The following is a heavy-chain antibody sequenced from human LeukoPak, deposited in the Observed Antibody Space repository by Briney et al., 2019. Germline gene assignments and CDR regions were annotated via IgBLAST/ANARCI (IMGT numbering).Heavy chain of an antibody. Sequence: GGSLRLSCAASGFTFSDTWMTWVRQAPGKGLECVGFIQSKTDGGTTDSATPVKGRFTVSRDDSKSTLYPQMNSLKTEDTAVYYCITWSSQFDYWGQGTLVTVSS. CDR3: ITWSSQFDY. CDR1: GFTFSDTW. D-gene: IGHD3-16*01. J-gene: IGHJ4*02. V-gene: IGHV3-15*01. CDR2: IQSKTDGGTT.